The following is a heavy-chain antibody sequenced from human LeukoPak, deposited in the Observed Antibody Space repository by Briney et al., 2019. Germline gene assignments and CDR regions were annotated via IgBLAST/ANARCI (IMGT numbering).Heavy chain of an antibody. CDR3: ARAPGWWAVVTGGSFDY. CDR2: ISAYNGNT. CDR1: GYTFSNYR. Sequence: ASVKVSCKASGYTFSNYRTSWVRQAPGQGLEWMGWISAYNGNTKYAQKVQGRVTMTIDTSTSTAYMELRSLRSEDTAVYYCARAPGWWAVVTGGSFDYWGQGTLVTVSS. J-gene: IGHJ4*02. V-gene: IGHV1-18*01. D-gene: IGHD4-23*01.